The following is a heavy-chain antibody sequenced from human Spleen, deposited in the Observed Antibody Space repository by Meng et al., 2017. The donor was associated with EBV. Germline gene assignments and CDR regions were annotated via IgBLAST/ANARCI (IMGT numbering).Heavy chain of an antibody. CDR1: VGAISGVVYC. V-gene: IGHV4-39*07. J-gene: IGHJ4*02. Sequence: SGPRLVELFGPLSPTCTVAVGAISGVVYCGGWIRRPPGRGLGWIGTIYFTGTTYYSPSPKSRVTMSVDTSKNQFSLKLSSVIAADTAGYYCARDPYASGSYSDYWGQGTLVTVSS. CDR3: ARDPYASGSYSDY. CDR2: IYFTGTT. D-gene: IGHD3-10*01.